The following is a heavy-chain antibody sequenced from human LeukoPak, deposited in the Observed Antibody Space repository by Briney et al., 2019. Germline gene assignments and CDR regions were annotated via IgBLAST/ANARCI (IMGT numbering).Heavy chain of an antibody. Sequence: GASVKVSCKASGYTFTSHGLSWARQAPGQGLEWMGWISIYSGNTNYAQKFQDRISMTTDTSTSTAYMELRSLKSDDTAVYYCARDPGGTWGSDYWGQGALVTVSS. J-gene: IGHJ4*02. CDR2: ISIYSGNT. CDR1: GYTFTSHG. CDR3: ARDPGGTWGSDY. D-gene: IGHD7-27*01. V-gene: IGHV1-18*01.